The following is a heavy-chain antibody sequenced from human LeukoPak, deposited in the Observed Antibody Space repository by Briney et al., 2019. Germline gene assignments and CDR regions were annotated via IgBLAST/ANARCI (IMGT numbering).Heavy chain of an antibody. J-gene: IGHJ6*02. CDR2: ISYDGSNK. CDR1: GFTLSSYA. V-gene: IGHV3-30-3*01. CDR3: ARDADYYDSSVRYYYYYGMDV. Sequence: GGSLRLSCAASGFTLSSYAMHWVRQAPGKGLEWVAVISYDGSNKYYADSVKGRSTISRDNSKNTLYLQMNSLRAEDTAVYYCARDADYYDSSVRYYYYYGMDVWGQGTTVTVSS. D-gene: IGHD3-22*01.